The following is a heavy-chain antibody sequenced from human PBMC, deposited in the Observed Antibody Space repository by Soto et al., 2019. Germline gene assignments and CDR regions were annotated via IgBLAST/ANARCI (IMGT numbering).Heavy chain of an antibody. CDR1: GFSLSTSGVG. Sequence: SGPTLLNPTQTLTLTCTFSGFSLSTSGVGVGWIRQPPGKALEWLALIYWHDAKRYSPSLKSRLTITKDTSKTQVVLTMTNMDTVDKARYYCEHAFGGSGGYLNWFEPWGQGTLVTVS. CDR2: IYWHDAK. V-gene: IGHV2-5*01. D-gene: IGHD6-19*01. CDR3: EHAFGGSGGYLNWFEP. J-gene: IGHJ5*02.